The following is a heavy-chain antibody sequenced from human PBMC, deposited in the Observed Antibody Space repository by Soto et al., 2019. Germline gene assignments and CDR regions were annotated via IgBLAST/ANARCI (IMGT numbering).Heavy chain of an antibody. J-gene: IGHJ4*02. D-gene: IGHD2-2*01. CDR3: ARFRVSYGTSFFDY. Sequence: SETLSLTCAVSGESFIGYYWTWIRQPPGKGLEWIGEINHSGSTNYDPSLKSRVTISVVTSKNQFSLKLSSVTAADTAVYYCARFRVSYGTSFFDYWGQGTLVTVSS. CDR1: GESFIGYY. CDR2: INHSGST. V-gene: IGHV4-34*01.